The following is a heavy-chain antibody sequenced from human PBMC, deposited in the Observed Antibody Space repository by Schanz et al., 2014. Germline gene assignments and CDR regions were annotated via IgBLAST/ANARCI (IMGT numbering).Heavy chain of an antibody. CDR2: ISSSSSTI. V-gene: IGHV3-48*01. CDR3: ARPLGPNYYYYGLDV. CDR1: EFSFSSFG. Sequence: VQLLQSGGGLVQPRGSLRLSCAASEFSFSSFGMNWVRQAPGKGLEWVSYISSSSSTIYYADSVKGRFTISRDNAKNSLYLQMNSLRAEDTAVYYCARPLGPNYYYYGLDVWGQGTTVTVSS. J-gene: IGHJ6*02.